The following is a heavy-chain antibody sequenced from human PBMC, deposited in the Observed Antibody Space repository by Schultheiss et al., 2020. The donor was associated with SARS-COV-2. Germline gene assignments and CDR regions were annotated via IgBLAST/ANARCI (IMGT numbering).Heavy chain of an antibody. Sequence: GGSLRLPCAASGFTFSSYWMHWVRQAPGKGLEWVAVISYDGSNKYYADSVKGRFTISRDNSKNTLYLQMNSLRAEDTAVYYCAKDLYDILTGWTAEDYWGQGTLVTVSS. CDR3: AKDLYDILTGWTAEDY. D-gene: IGHD3-9*01. CDR1: GFTFSSYW. CDR2: ISYDGSNK. V-gene: IGHV3-30*18. J-gene: IGHJ4*02.